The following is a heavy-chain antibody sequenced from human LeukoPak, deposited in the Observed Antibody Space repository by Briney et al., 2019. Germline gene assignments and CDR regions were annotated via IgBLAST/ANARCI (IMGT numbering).Heavy chain of an antibody. J-gene: IGHJ4*02. CDR1: GFSFSSYW. D-gene: IGHD5-24*01. CDR2: IRGDGNEK. V-gene: IGHV3-7*01. Sequence: GGSLRLSCAASGFSFSSYWMTWVRQAPGRGLEFVANIRGDGNEKYYMDSMKGRLTISRDNAKNTLYLQMNSLRAEDTAVYYCARVLEERWLQLPFDYWGQGTLVTVSS. CDR3: ARVLEERWLQLPFDY.